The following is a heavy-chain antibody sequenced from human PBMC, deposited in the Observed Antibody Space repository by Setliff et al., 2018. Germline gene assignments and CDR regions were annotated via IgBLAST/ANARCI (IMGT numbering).Heavy chain of an antibody. V-gene: IGHV4-4*08. Sequence: SETLSLTCTVSGGSISSYYWSWIRQPPGKGLEWIGYIYTSGTTKYNPSLKSRVTISIDTSKSQFSLNLSSVTAADTAVYYCARIAYGSGSYYFDYWGQGTLVTVSS. CDR3: ARIAYGSGSYYFDY. D-gene: IGHD3-10*01. CDR1: GGSISSYY. CDR2: IYTSGTT. J-gene: IGHJ4*02.